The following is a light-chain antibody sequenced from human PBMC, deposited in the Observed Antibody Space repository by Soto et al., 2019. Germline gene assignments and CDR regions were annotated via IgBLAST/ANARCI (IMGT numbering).Light chain of an antibody. CDR3: QQYGSSPLVT. CDR2: GTS. CDR1: QSVSSSY. J-gene: IGKJ5*01. V-gene: IGKV3-20*01. Sequence: EIVLTQSPGTLSLSPGERAPLSCRASQSVSSSYLAWYQQSPGQAPRLLIYGTSSRATGIPDRFSGSGSGTDFTITISRLKPEDFAVYYCQQYGSSPLVTFGQGTRLEIK.